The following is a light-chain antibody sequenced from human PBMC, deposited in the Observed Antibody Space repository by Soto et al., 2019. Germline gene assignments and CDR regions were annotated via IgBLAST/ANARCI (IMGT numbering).Light chain of an antibody. CDR3: ASYAGSNTYV. J-gene: IGLJ1*01. Sequence: QSALIQPPSASGSPGQSVTISCTGTSSDVGGYNYVSWYQQHPGKAPKFMLYEVDKRPSGVPDRFSGSKSGSTASLTVSGLQAEDEADYYCASYAGSNTYVFGTGTKVTVL. V-gene: IGLV2-8*01. CDR1: SSDVGGYNY. CDR2: EVD.